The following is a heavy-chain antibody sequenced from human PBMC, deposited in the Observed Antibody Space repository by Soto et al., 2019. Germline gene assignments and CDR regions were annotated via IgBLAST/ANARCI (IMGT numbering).Heavy chain of an antibody. D-gene: IGHD6-19*01. Sequence: GTSGKLSCEASGYRFTIYGISWVRQAPKQGLEWMGWISAYNGNTNYAQKLQGRVTMTTDTSTSTAYMELRSLRSDDTAVYYCASQEESIAVAGTATYYYYYGMDVWGQGTTVTVSS. CDR2: ISAYNGNT. CDR3: ASQEESIAVAGTATYYYYYGMDV. CDR1: GYRFTIYG. J-gene: IGHJ6*02. V-gene: IGHV1-18*01.